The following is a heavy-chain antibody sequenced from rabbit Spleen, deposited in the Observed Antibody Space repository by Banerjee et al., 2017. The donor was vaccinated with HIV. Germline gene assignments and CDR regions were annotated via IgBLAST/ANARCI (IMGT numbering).Heavy chain of an antibody. CDR1: GFSFSSGYY. V-gene: IGHV1S45*01. Sequence: QEQLVESGGGLVKPEGSLTLTCTASGFSFSSGYYMGWVRQAPGKGLEWIACIGTGSSGVTYYATWAKSRFTISQTSSTTVTLQMTSLTAADTATYFCAREYVNTFNLWGPGTLVTVS. CDR2: IGTGSSGVT. J-gene: IGHJ4*01. CDR3: AREYVNTFNL. D-gene: IGHD1-1*01.